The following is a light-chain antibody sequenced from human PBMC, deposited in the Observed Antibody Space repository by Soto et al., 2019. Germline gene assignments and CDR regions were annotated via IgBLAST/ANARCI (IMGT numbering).Light chain of an antibody. V-gene: IGLV2-8*01. CDR3: SSYAGSNIYV. CDR2: EVS. J-gene: IGLJ1*01. CDR1: SSDVGGYTY. Sequence: CGLTQPPSATGSPGEGVTISCTGTSSDVGGYTYVSWYQQHPGKAPKLMIYEVSKRPSGVPDRFSGSKSGNTASLTVSGLQAEDEADYFCSSYAGSNIYVFGTGTKVTVL.